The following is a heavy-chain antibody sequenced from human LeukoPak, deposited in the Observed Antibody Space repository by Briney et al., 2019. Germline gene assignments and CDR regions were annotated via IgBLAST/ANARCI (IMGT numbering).Heavy chain of an antibody. CDR3: ARDPTVTTTLDY. CDR2: ISYDGSNK. CDR1: GFTFSSYA. J-gene: IGHJ4*02. Sequence: GGSLRLSCAASGFTFSSYAMHWVRQAPGKGLEWVAVISYDGSNKYYADSVKGRFTISRDSSKNTLYLQMNSLRAEDTAVYYCARDPTVTTTLDYWGQGTLVTVSS. V-gene: IGHV3-30*04. D-gene: IGHD4-17*01.